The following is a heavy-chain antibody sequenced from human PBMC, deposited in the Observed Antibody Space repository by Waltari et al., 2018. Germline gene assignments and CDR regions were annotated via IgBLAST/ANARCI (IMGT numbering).Heavy chain of an antibody. CDR2: SIPSFGTA. CDR1: GGTFSSYA. D-gene: IGHD3-3*02. J-gene: IGHJ6*02. V-gene: IGHV1-69*08. CDR3: ARHHFWSGYLVGDYYGMDV. Sequence: QVQLVQSGAEVKKPGSSVKVSCKASGGTFSSYAISWVRQAPGQGLEWMGRSIPSFGTANYAQKFQGRVTSTADKSTSTAYMELSSLRSEDTAVYYCARHHFWSGYLVGDYYGMDVWGQGTTVTVSS.